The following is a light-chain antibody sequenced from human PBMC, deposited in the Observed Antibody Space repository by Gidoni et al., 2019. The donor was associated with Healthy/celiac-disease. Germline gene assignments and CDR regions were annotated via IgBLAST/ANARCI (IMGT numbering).Light chain of an antibody. CDR2: LGS. CDR1: QSLLHSNGYNY. CDR3: MQALKTFT. Sequence: DIVMTQSPLSLPVTSGEPPSIPCRSSQSLLHSNGYNYLDWYLQKPGQSPQLLIYLGSNRASGVPDRFSGSGSGTDFTLKISRVEAEDVGVYYCMQALKTFTFGPGTKVDIK. V-gene: IGKV2-28*01. J-gene: IGKJ3*01.